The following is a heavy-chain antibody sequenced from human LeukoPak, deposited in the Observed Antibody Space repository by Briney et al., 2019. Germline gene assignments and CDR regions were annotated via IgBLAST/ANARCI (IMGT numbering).Heavy chain of an antibody. CDR1: GFTFSSYW. Sequence: GGSLRLSCAASGFTFSSYWMSWVRQAPGKGLEWVANIKQDGSEKYYVDSVKGRFTISRDNAKNSLYLQMNSLRAEDTAVYYCARDWGDGYSVYFDYWGQGTLVTVSS. CDR3: ARDWGDGYSVYFDY. CDR2: IKQDGSEK. J-gene: IGHJ4*02. D-gene: IGHD5-24*01. V-gene: IGHV3-7*01.